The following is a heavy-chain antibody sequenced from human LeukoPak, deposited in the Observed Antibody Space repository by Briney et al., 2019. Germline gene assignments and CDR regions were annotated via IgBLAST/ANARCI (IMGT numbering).Heavy chain of an antibody. Sequence: GGSLRLSCVASGFTFTSSAMTWVRKAPGKGLDWVSVVGSTGGTTYYADSVKGRFTISRDNAKNTVILQMNNLRVEDTAVYYCAAVPGIIIAGYFASWGRGTLVAVSA. CDR2: VGSTGGTT. V-gene: IGHV3-23*01. CDR3: AAVPGIIIAGYFAS. J-gene: IGHJ4*02. D-gene: IGHD3-10*02. CDR1: GFTFTSSA.